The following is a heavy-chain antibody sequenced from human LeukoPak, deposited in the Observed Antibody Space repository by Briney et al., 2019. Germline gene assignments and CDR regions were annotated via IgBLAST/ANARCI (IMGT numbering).Heavy chain of an antibody. CDR3: AKDQDSSGWYAPLDY. CDR2: ISGSGGST. CDR1: GFTFSSYA. Sequence: GGSLTLSCAASGFTFSSYAMSWVRQARGKGLEWVSAISGSGGSTYYADSVKGRFTISRDNFKITLYLQMNRVRAEDTGVYYFAKDQDSSGWYAPLDYWGQGTLVTVSS. V-gene: IGHV3-23*01. D-gene: IGHD6-19*01. J-gene: IGHJ4*02.